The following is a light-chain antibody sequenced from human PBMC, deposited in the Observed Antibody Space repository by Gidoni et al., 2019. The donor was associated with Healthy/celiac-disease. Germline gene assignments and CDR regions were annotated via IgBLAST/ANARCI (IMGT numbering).Light chain of an antibody. J-gene: IGKJ4*01. V-gene: IGKV1-39*01. CDR3: QQSSGT. CDR2: AAS. CDR1: QSISSY. Sequence: DIQITQSPSSLSASVGDRVTITCRASQSISSYLNWYQQKPGKAPKLLIYAASSLQSGVPSRFSGSGSGTDFTLTISSLPPEDFATYYCQQSSGTFGGGTKVEIK.